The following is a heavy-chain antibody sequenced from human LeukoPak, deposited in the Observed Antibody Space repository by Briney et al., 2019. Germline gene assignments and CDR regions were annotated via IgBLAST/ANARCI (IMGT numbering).Heavy chain of an antibody. CDR1: GFTFSSYA. D-gene: IGHD4-17*01. V-gene: IGHV3-30-3*01. CDR3: ARATTVTGPDV. CDR2: ISYDGSNK. Sequence: GRSLRLSCAASGFTFSSYAMHWVRQAPGKGLEWVAVISYDGSNKYYADSVNGRFTISRDNSKNTLYLQMNSLRAEDTAVYYCARATTVTGPDVWGQGTTVTVSS. J-gene: IGHJ6*02.